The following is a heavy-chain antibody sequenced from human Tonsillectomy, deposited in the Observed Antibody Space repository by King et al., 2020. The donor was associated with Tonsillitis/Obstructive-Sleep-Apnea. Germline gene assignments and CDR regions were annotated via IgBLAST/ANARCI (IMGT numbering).Heavy chain of an antibody. D-gene: IGHD2-15*01. CDR3: TRAGCSGGSCYSYYYYGMDV. Sequence: VQLVESGGGLVQPGRSLRLSCTASGFTFGDYAMSWVRQAPGKGLEWVGFIRSKAYGGTTEYAASVKGRFTISRDDSTSIAYLQMNSLKTEDTAVYYCTRAGCSGGSCYSYYYYGMDVWGQGTTVTVSS. J-gene: IGHJ6*02. CDR1: GFTFGDYA. CDR2: IRSKAYGGTT. V-gene: IGHV3-49*04.